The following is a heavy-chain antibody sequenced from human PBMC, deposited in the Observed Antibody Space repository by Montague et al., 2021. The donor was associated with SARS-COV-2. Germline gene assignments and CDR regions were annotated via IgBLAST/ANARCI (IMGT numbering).Heavy chain of an antibody. CDR2: IYYSGST. J-gene: IGHJ6*02. Sequence: SETRSLTCTVSGGSISSSSYYWGWIRQPPGKGLEWIGSIYYSGSTHYNPSLKSRVTISVDTSKNQFSLKLSSVTAADTAVYYCARAFTDWLRYYGMDVWGQGTTVTVSS. V-gene: IGHV4-39*01. CDR1: GGSISSSSYY. D-gene: IGHD3-9*01. CDR3: ARAFTDWLRYYGMDV.